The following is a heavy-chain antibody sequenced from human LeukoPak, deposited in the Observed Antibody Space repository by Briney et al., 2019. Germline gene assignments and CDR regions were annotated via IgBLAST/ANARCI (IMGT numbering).Heavy chain of an antibody. CDR3: AKDLAIAARPVFDS. CDR2: ITGSGDAT. D-gene: IGHD6-6*01. CDR1: GFTFSGCA. Sequence: PGGSLRLSCAAFGFTFSGCALTWVRQAPGKGLEWVSTITGSGDATYYADSVKGRFTISRDNSQNMLYLQMNSLRAEDTARYYCAKDLAIAARPVFDSWGRGTLVTVSS. J-gene: IGHJ4*02. V-gene: IGHV3-23*01.